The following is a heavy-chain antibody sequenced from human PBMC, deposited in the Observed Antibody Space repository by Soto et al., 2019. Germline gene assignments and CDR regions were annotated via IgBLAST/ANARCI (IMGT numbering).Heavy chain of an antibody. CDR1: GGSISSSSYH. D-gene: IGHD6-19*01. CDR2: IYYSGTT. CDR3: ARSISVAMDF. Sequence: QLQLQESGPGLVKPSETLSLTCTVSGGSISSSSYHWGWIRQPPGKGLEWIGSIYYSGTTYYNPSLKSRVTISVDTSKNQFSLKLSSVTAADTVVYYCARSISVAMDFWGQGTLVTVSS. J-gene: IGHJ4*02. V-gene: IGHV4-39*01.